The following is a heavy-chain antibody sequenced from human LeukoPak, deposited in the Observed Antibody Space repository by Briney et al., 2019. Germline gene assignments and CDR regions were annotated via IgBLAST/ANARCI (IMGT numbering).Heavy chain of an antibody. J-gene: IGHJ4*02. Sequence: GESLKISCKGSGYSFTTYWIGWVRQMPGKGLEWMGIIYPGDSDTTYSPSLQGRVTISADTSISTAYLQWSSLKASDTAMYYCARRSAGTYDYWGQGTLVTVSS. CDR2: IYPGDSDT. CDR3: ARRSAGTYDY. V-gene: IGHV5-51*01. D-gene: IGHD6-13*01. CDR1: GYSFTTYW.